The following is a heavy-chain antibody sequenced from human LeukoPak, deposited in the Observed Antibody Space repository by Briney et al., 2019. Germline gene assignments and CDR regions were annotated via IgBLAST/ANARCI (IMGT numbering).Heavy chain of an antibody. D-gene: IGHD5-18*01. J-gene: IGHJ6*03. CDR1: GGSISSYY. V-gene: IGHV4-4*07. Sequence: PSETLSLTCAVSGGSISSYYWSWIRQPAGKGLEWIGRIYTSGSTNYNPSLKSRVTISVDTSKNQFSLKLSSVTAADTAVYYCARVATKSQGPNSYGTAPSYYYYMDVWGKGTTVTVSS. CDR3: ARVATKSQGPNSYGTAPSYYYYMDV. CDR2: IYTSGST.